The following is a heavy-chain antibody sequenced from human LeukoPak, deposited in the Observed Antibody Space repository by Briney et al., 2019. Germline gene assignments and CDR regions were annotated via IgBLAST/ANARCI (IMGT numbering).Heavy chain of an antibody. CDR2: IYYSGST. J-gene: IGHJ4*02. CDR1: GGSISSGGYY. CDR3: ARVVGDSSFYGDYFYFDY. D-gene: IGHD4-17*01. Sequence: KSSETLSLTCTVSGGSISSGGYYWSWIRQHPGKGLEWIGYIYYSGSTYYNPSLKSRVTISVDTSKNQFSLKLSSVTAADTAVYYCARVVGDSSFYGDYFYFDYWGQGTLVTVSS. V-gene: IGHV4-31*03.